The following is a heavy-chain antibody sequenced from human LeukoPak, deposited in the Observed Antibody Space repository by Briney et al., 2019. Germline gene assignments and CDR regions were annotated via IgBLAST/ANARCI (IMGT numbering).Heavy chain of an antibody. D-gene: IGHD1-1*01. V-gene: IGHV1-46*01. CDR2: INRSGGTT. CDR1: GYTFTSYY. Sequence: ASVKSSCKTSGYTFTSYYIHWVRQAPGQRLERMGIINRSGGTTNYTQRFQGRGTMTRDTSTSTVYMGLSSLRSEDAAMYYCARGRRAGTTGGPFDYWGQGTLVTVSS. J-gene: IGHJ4*02. CDR3: ARGRRAGTTGGPFDY.